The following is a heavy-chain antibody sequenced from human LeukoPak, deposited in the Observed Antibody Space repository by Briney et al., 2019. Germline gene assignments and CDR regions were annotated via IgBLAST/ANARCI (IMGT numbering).Heavy chain of an antibody. CDR2: ISYDGSNK. J-gene: IGHJ4*02. Sequence: SGGSLRLSCAASGFTFSSYGIHWVRQAPGKGLEWVAVISYDGSNKYYAESVKGRFTISRDNSKNTLYLQMNSLRAEDTAVYYCAKRPGYYDSSGYYFDYWGQGTLVTVSS. CDR3: AKRPGYYDSSGYYFDY. V-gene: IGHV3-30*18. CDR1: GFTFSSYG. D-gene: IGHD3-22*01.